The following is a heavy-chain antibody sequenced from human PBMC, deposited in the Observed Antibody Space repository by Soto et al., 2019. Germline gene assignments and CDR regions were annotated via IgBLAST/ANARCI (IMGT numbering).Heavy chain of an antibody. D-gene: IGHD2-15*01. J-gene: IGHJ4*02. V-gene: IGHV4-30-2*01. CDR3: ARDSAVVPFDY. CDR2: IYHSGST. CDR1: GCSISSGGYS. Sequence: SETLSITCAVSGCSISSGGYSWSWIRQPPGKGLEWIGYIYHSGSTYYNPSLKSRVTISVDRSKNQFSLKLSSVTAADTAVYYCARDSAVVPFDYWGQGTLVTVSS.